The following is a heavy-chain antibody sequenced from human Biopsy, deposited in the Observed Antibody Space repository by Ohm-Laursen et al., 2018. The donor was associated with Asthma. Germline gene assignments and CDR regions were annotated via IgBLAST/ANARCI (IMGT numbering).Heavy chain of an antibody. V-gene: IGHV1-69*13. CDR3: ARCQVGYSSGWSLLLKKIYYSGMDV. D-gene: IGHD6-19*01. CDR1: GYSLTDLS. CDR2: IMTVFGTT. Sequence: GASVTVSCKTSGYSLTDLSMHWVRQAPGQGLEWLGGIMTVFGTTNYAQKFQGRVTITADESTSTAYMEVTSLRSEHTAIYYCARCQVGYSSGWSLLLKKIYYSGMDVWGQGTAVTVSS. J-gene: IGHJ6*02.